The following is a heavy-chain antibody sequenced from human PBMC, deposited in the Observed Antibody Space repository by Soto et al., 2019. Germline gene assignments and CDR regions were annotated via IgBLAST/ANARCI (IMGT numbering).Heavy chain of an antibody. D-gene: IGHD3-9*01. CDR2: ISYDGSNK. Sequence: PGGSLRLSCAASGFTFSSYGMHWVRQAPGKGLEWVAVISYDGSNKYYADSVKGRFTISRDNSKNTLYLQMNSLRAEDTAVYYCAKDLRSILRYFDWLFFGGFDPWGQGTLVTVSS. J-gene: IGHJ5*02. CDR1: GFTFSSYG. V-gene: IGHV3-30*18. CDR3: AKDLRSILRYFDWLFFGGFDP.